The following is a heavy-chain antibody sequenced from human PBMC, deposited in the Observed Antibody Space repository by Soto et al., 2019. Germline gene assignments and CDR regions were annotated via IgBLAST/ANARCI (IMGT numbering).Heavy chain of an antibody. CDR3: ARVKEAYGSGSYYHDYYYYGMDV. CDR1: GFTFSSYG. J-gene: IGHJ6*02. D-gene: IGHD3-10*01. Sequence: GGSLRLSCAASGFTFSSYGMHWVRQAPGKGLEWVAVIWYDGSNKYYADSVKGRFTISRDNSKNTLYLQMNSLRAEDTAVYYCARVKEAYGSGSYYHDYYYYGMDVWGQGTTVTVSS. CDR2: IWYDGSNK. V-gene: IGHV3-33*01.